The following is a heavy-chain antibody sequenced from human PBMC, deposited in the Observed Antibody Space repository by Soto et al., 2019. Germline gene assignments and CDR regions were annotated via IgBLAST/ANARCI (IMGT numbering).Heavy chain of an antibody. CDR1: GFTFSNYA. CDR3: AKVNTAMFTDAFDI. V-gene: IGHV3-23*01. CDR2: LSGSGTST. J-gene: IGHJ3*02. D-gene: IGHD5-18*01. Sequence: GGTMRLSCAASGFTFSNYAMGWVRQAPGKGLECVSLLSGSGTSTYYGDSVKGRFTISRDNSKNTMYLQMNSLRPEDTAVYYSAKVNTAMFTDAFDICGQGTTITV.